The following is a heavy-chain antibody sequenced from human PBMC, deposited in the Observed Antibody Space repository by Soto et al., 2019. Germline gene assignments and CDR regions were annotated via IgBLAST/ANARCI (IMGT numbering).Heavy chain of an antibody. CDR2: ISWNSGSI. CDR1: GFTFDDYA. J-gene: IGHJ4*02. V-gene: IGHV3-9*01. D-gene: IGHD3-22*01. Sequence: EVQLVESGGGLVQPGRSLRLSCAASGFTFDDYAMHWVRQAPGKGLEWVSGISWNSGSIGYADSVKGRFTISRDNAKNSLYLQMNSLRAEDTALYYCANAHDYYDSSGSGGAFDYWGQGTLVTVSS. CDR3: ANAHDYYDSSGSGGAFDY.